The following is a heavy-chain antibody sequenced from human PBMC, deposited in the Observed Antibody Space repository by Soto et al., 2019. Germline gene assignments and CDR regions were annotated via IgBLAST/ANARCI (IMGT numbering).Heavy chain of an antibody. V-gene: IGHV3-30*18. CDR2: ISYDGSNK. D-gene: IGHD2-15*01. CDR3: AKADIVVVVVPPGGMDV. CDR1: GFTFSSYG. Sequence: VGSLRLSCAASGFTFSSYGMHWVRQAPGKGLEWVAVISYDGSNKYYADSVKGRFTISRDNSKNTLYLQMNSLRAEDTAVYYCAKADIVVVVVPPGGMDVWGQGTTVTVSS. J-gene: IGHJ6*02.